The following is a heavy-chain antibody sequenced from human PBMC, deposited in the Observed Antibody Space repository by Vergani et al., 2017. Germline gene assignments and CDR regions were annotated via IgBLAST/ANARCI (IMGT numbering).Heavy chain of an antibody. V-gene: IGHV7-4-1*02. Sequence: QVQLVQSGAEVKKPGASVKVSCKASGYTFTSYGISWVRQAPGQGLEWMGWINTNTGNPTYAQGFTGRFVFSLDTSVSTAYLQISSLKAEDTAVYYCARANWNYLLFDAFDIWGQGTMVTVSS. J-gene: IGHJ3*02. D-gene: IGHD1-7*01. CDR2: INTNTGNP. CDR3: ARANWNYLLFDAFDI. CDR1: GYTFTSYG.